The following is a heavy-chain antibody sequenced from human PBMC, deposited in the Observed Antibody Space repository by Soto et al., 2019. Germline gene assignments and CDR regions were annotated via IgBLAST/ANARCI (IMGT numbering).Heavy chain of an antibody. CDR2: IIPIFGTA. Sequence: ASVKVSCKASGGTFSSYAISWVRQAPGQGLEWMGGIIPIFGTANYAQKFQGRVTITADESTSTAYMELSSLRSEDTAVYYCARGREVVPADEYYYYYGMDVWGQGTTVTV. CDR1: GGTFSSYA. V-gene: IGHV1-69*13. J-gene: IGHJ6*02. D-gene: IGHD2-2*01. CDR3: ARGREVVPADEYYYYYGMDV.